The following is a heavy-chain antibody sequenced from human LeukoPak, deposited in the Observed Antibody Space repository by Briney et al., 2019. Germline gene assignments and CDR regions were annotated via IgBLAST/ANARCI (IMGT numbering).Heavy chain of an antibody. CDR1: GFTFSSYS. Sequence: PGGSLRLSCAASGFTFSSYSMNWVRQAPGKGLEWVSYIGSSSSTIYYADAVKGRFTISRDNSKNTLYLQMNSLRAEDTAVYYCAKDKSIAVAPFDYWGQGTLVTVSS. D-gene: IGHD6-19*01. J-gene: IGHJ4*02. V-gene: IGHV3-48*01. CDR2: IGSSSSTI. CDR3: AKDKSIAVAPFDY.